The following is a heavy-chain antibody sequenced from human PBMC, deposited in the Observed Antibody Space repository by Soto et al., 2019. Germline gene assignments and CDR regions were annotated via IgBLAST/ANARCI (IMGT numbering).Heavy chain of an antibody. CDR3: ARGWNYYDSSGTPEWFDP. Sequence: SETLSLTCAVYGGSFSGYYWSWIRQPPGKGLVWIGEINHSGSTNYNPSLKSRVTISVDTSKNQFSLKLSSVTAADTAVYYCARGWNYYDSSGTPEWFDPLGQGTLVT. V-gene: IGHV4-34*01. D-gene: IGHD3-22*01. CDR1: GGSFSGYY. CDR2: INHSGST. J-gene: IGHJ5*02.